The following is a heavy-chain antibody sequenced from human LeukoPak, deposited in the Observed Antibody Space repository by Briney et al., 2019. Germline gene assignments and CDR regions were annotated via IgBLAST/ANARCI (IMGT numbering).Heavy chain of an antibody. CDR1: GDPINGGNYF. D-gene: IGHD1-14*01. CDR3: ARHRTSPNRYPFDY. V-gene: IGHV4-61*02. CDR2: VHTSGAR. Sequence: SETLSLTCSVSGDPINGGNYFWTWIRQPAGKGLEWIGRVHTSGARDFNPSLESRVLISADISKNQFSLKLRSVTAADTAVYFCARHRTSPNRYPFDYWGQGTLVTVSS. J-gene: IGHJ4*02.